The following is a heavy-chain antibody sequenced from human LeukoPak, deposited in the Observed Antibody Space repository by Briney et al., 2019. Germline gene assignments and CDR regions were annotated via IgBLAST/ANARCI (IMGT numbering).Heavy chain of an antibody. CDR2: INPSGGST. D-gene: IGHD5-18*01. Sequence: GASVKVSCKASGYTFTSYYMHWVRQAPGQGLEWMGIINPSGGSTSYAQKFQGRVTMTRDTSTSTVYMELSSLRSEDTAVFYCARVGYGGVGFDYWGQGTLVTVSS. J-gene: IGHJ4*02. V-gene: IGHV1-46*01. CDR3: ARVGYGGVGFDY. CDR1: GYTFTSYY.